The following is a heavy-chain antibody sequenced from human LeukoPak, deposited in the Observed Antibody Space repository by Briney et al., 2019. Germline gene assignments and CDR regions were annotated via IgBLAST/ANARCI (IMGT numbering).Heavy chain of an antibody. CDR2: IKQDGSEK. CDR3: ARDTSGKSGWHYFDY. V-gene: IGHV3-7*01. J-gene: IGHJ4*02. CDR1: GFTLSSYW. D-gene: IGHD6-19*01. Sequence: GGSLRLSCAASGFTLSSYWMTWVRQAPGKGLEWVANIKQDGSEKYYVDSVKGRFTISRDSAQNSLYLQMNSLRAEDTAVYHCARDTSGKSGWHYFDYWGQGTLVTVSS.